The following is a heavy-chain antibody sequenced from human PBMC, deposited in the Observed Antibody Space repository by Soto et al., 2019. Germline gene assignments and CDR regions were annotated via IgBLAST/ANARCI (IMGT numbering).Heavy chain of an antibody. CDR1: GFKFSNYA. D-gene: IGHD3-16*01. V-gene: IGHV3-23*01. CDR3: AKDRRAGGNSAFYFDF. Sequence: GALRLSCAASGFKFSNYAMSWVRQAPGKGLEWVSLISATGGGTYYADSVKGRFTISRDNSHNTLYLQVHSLTAEDTAVYYCAKDRRAGGNSAFYFDFWGQGAQVTVSS. CDR2: ISATGGGT. J-gene: IGHJ4*02.